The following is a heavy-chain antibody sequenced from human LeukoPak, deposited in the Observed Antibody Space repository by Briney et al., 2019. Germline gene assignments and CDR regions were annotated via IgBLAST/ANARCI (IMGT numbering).Heavy chain of an antibody. Sequence: SETLSLTCAVYGGSFSGYYWSWIRQPPGKGLEWIGEINHSGSTNYNPSLKSRVTISVDTSKNQFSLKLSSVTAADTAVYYCAREAARPRNWFDPWGQGTLVTVSS. CDR2: INHSGST. D-gene: IGHD6-6*01. CDR1: GGSFSGYY. V-gene: IGHV4-34*01. CDR3: AREAARPRNWFDP. J-gene: IGHJ5*02.